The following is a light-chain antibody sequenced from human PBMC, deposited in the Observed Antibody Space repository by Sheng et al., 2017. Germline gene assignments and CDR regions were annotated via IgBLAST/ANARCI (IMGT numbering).Light chain of an antibody. CDR1: QSISSW. Sequence: DIQMTQSPSTLSASVGDRVTITCRASQSISSWLAWYQQRPGQAPKLLIYSSSRLQSGVPSRFSGSGSGTEFTLTISSLQPDDFATYYCQQYNSYSRTFGQGTKVEIK. J-gene: IGKJ1*01. V-gene: IGKV1-5*01. CDR3: QQYNSYSRT. CDR2: SSS.